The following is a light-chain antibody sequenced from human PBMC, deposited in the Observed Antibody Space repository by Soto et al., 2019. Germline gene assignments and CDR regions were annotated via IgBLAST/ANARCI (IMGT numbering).Light chain of an antibody. CDR1: QSISNW. Sequence: DIHMTQSPSTLPASVGDRVTITCRASQSISNWLAWYQQKPGKAPNLLIYDASSWQSGVPSRFSGSGFGTEFTLTISSLQPGDFATYYCQQYSSRSTFGQGTKVDIK. J-gene: IGKJ1*01. CDR3: QQYSSRST. V-gene: IGKV1-5*01. CDR2: DAS.